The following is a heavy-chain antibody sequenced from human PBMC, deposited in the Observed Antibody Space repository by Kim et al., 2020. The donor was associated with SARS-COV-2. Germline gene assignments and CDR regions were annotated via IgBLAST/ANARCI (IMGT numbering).Heavy chain of an antibody. V-gene: IGHV3-30*04. CDR3: AKDSNDYLVDY. J-gene: IGHJ4*02. D-gene: IGHD3-16*01. CDR1: GFPFRSYS. Sequence: GGSLRLSCAASGFPFRSYSLHWVRQAPGKGLEWVAIISPDGNTARYADSVKGRFTISRDNSKNMLSLQMDSLRAEDTAIYYCAKDSNDYLVDYWGQGTLVTVSS. CDR2: ISPDGNTA.